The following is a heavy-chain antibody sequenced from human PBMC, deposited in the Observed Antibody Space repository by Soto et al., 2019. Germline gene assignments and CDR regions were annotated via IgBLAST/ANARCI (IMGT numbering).Heavy chain of an antibody. Sequence: SETLSLTCTVSGGSINSSSYYWGWIRQPPGKGLEWIGSIYYSGSTYYNPSLKSRVTISVDTSKNQFSLKLSSVTAADTAVYYCARLGSSGYLGNYYYYYGMDVWGQGTTVTVSS. CDR1: GGSINSSSYY. CDR2: IYYSGST. V-gene: IGHV4-39*01. D-gene: IGHD3-22*01. CDR3: ARLGSSGYLGNYYYYYGMDV. J-gene: IGHJ6*02.